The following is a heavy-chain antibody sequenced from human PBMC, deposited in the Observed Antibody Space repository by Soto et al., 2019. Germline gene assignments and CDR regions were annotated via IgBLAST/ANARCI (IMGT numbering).Heavy chain of an antibody. J-gene: IGHJ1*01. CDR3: ARGGIAGDYLGAEYFQH. CDR1: GYTFTSYA. Sequence: ASVKVSCKASGYTFTSYAMHWVRQAPGQRLEWMGWINAGNGNTKYSQKFQGRVTITRDTSASTAYMELSSLRSEDTAVYYCARGGIAGDYLGAEYFQHWGQGTLVTVSS. CDR2: INAGNGNT. D-gene: IGHD4-17*01. V-gene: IGHV1-3*01.